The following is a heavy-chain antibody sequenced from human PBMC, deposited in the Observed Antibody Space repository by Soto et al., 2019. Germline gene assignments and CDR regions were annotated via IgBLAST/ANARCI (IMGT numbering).Heavy chain of an antibody. CDR2: ISSSSSYI. Sequence: PGGSLRLSCAASGFTFSSYSMNWVRQAPGKGLEWVSSISSSSSYIYYADSVKGRFTISRDNAENSLYLQMNSLRAEDTAVYYCARDFRAAAGPHWGQGTLVTVSS. CDR3: ARDFRAAAGPH. CDR1: GFTFSSYS. J-gene: IGHJ4*02. D-gene: IGHD6-13*01. V-gene: IGHV3-21*01.